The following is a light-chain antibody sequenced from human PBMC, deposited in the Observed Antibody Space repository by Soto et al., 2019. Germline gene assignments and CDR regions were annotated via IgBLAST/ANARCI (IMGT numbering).Light chain of an antibody. CDR2: DAS. CDR1: QSFSNY. CDR3: LQRSKWPLT. V-gene: IGKV3-11*01. J-gene: IGKJ4*01. Sequence: EIVLTQSPATLSFSPLERATLSCIASQSFSNYLAWYQQKPGQAPRLFIYDASNRATGIPARFSGSGSGTDFTLTISSLEPEDFAVYYCLQRSKWPLTFGGGTKVDIK.